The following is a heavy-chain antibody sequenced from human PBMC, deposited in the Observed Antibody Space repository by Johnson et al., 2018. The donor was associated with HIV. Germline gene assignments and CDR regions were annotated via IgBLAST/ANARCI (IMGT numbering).Heavy chain of an antibody. CDR1: GFIFSDYY. Sequence: QVQLVESGGGVVKPGESLRLSCAASGFIFSDYYMTWIRQAPGTGLEWISYISSSGATIYYADSVKGRFTISRDNSKNTLYLQMNSLRAEDTAVYYCATRDPTYRPGAFDLWGQGTMVTVSS. J-gene: IGHJ3*01. CDR3: ATRDPTYRPGAFDL. CDR2: ISSSGATI. D-gene: IGHD1-14*01. V-gene: IGHV3-11*04.